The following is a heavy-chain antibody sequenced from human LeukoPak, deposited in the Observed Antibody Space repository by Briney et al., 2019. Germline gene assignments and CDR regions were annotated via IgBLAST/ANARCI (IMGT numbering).Heavy chain of an antibody. V-gene: IGHV4-34*01. CDR3: ARGRYFDWLLSYYFDY. D-gene: IGHD3-9*01. Sequence: SETLSLTCAVYGGSFSGYCWSWIRQPPGKGLEWIGEINHSGSTNYNPSLKSRVTISVDTSKNQFSLKLSSVTAADTAVYYCARGRYFDWLLSYYFDYWGQGTLVTVSS. J-gene: IGHJ4*02. CDR1: GGSFSGYC. CDR2: INHSGST.